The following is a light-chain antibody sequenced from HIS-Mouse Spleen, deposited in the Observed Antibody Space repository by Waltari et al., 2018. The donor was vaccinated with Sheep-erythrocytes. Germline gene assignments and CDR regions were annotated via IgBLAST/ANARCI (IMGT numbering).Light chain of an antibody. CDR1: RSDVGGYNY. CDR2: DVS. Sequence: QSALTQPRSVSGSPGQSVTISCTGTRSDVGGYNYVLWYQQHPGKAPKLMIYDVSKRPSGVPDRFSGSKSGNTASLTISGLQAEDEADYYCCSYAGSYTLVFGGGTKLTVL. CDR3: CSYAGSYTLV. V-gene: IGLV2-11*01. J-gene: IGLJ3*02.